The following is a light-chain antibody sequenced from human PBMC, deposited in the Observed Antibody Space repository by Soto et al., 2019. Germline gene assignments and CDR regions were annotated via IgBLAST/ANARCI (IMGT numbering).Light chain of an antibody. CDR1: SSYVGGSAY. Sequence: QSALTKPASVAGSPGQSITISCTGTSSYVGGSAYVSWYQQFPGNVPRLLIYKVTNRPSGVSYRFSGSKSGNTASLTISGLQAEDEADYFCTSSTTGSLYVFGTGTKVTVL. J-gene: IGLJ1*01. CDR3: TSSTTGSLYV. V-gene: IGLV2-14*01. CDR2: KVT.